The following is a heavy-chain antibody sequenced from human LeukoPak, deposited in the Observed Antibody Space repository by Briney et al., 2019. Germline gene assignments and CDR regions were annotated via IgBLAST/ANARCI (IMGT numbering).Heavy chain of an antibody. CDR1: GGSISSSY. D-gene: IGHD3-10*01. V-gene: IGHV4-59*01. J-gene: IGHJ4*02. Sequence: SETLSLTCTVSGGSISSSYWSWIRQPPGKGLEWIGYMYYSGSTNFNPSLKSRVTISADTSKNQFSLKLSSVTAADTAVYYCARDGSEELFFDYWGQGTLVTVSS. CDR2: MYYSGST. CDR3: ARDGSEELFFDY.